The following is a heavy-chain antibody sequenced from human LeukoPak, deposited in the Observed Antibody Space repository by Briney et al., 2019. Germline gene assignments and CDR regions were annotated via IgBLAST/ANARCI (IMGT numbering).Heavy chain of an antibody. CDR1: GGSIRSTSYY. CDR2: VYYSGST. Sequence: SETLSLTCSVSGGSIRSTSYYWGWVRQPPGQGLEWIGSVYYSGSTYYSPSLKSRVTVSVDTSKNQFSLKLSSVTAADTAVYYCARALSPKYSSSWHNWFDPWGQGTLVTVSS. V-gene: IGHV4-39*07. D-gene: IGHD6-13*01. CDR3: ARALSPKYSSSWHNWFDP. J-gene: IGHJ5*02.